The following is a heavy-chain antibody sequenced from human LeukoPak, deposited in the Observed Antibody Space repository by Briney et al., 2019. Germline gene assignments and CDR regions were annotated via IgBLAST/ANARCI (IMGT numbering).Heavy chain of an antibody. J-gene: IGHJ5*02. Sequence: GGSLRLSCAASGFTFSTYAMSWVRQAPGKGLEWVSGISSSGGSTNYADSVKGRFTISRDNSKNTLYLQMNSLRAEDTAVYYCAKALHIVVVPVVDTFDPWGQXTLXXVSS. D-gene: IGHD2-2*01. CDR1: GFTFSTYA. CDR3: AKALHIVVVPVVDTFDP. CDR2: ISSSGGST. V-gene: IGHV3-23*01.